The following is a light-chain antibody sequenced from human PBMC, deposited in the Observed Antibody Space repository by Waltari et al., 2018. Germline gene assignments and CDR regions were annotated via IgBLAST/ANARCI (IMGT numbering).Light chain of an antibody. V-gene: IGKV3-15*01. CDR2: GAS. Sequence: ERVMTQSPATLSVSPGERATLSGRASQRVSSNLAWYQQKFGQAPRLLIYGASTRATGIPARFSGSGSGTEFTLTISSLQSEDFAVYYCQQYDYWPTFGQGTKVEIK. CDR3: QQYDYWPT. CDR1: QRVSSN. J-gene: IGKJ1*01.